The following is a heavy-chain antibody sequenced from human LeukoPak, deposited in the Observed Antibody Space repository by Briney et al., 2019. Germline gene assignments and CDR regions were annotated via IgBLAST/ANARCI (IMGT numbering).Heavy chain of an antibody. CDR1: GFTFSSYG. D-gene: IGHD4-17*01. CDR3: TRDDYGETFDY. CDR2: ISGSGGST. J-gene: IGHJ4*02. Sequence: GGSLILSCAASGFTFSSYGMSWVRQAPGKGLEWVSAISGSGGSTYYADSVKGRFTISRDNSKSTLYLQMNSLRAEDTAVYYCTRDDYGETFDYWGQGTLVTVSS. V-gene: IGHV3-23*01.